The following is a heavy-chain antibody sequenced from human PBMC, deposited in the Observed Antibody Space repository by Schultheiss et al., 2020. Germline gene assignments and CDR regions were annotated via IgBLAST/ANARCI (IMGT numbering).Heavy chain of an antibody. V-gene: IGHV4-59*10. CDR3: ARSRATIFGVVNNWFDP. D-gene: IGHD3-3*01. Sequence: SETLSLTCAVYGGSFSGYYWSWIRQPAGKGLEWIGRIYTSGSTNYNPSLKSRVTISVDKSKNQFSLKLSSVTAADTAVYYCARSRATIFGVVNNWFDPWGQGTLVTVSS. CDR1: GGSFSGYY. J-gene: IGHJ5*02. CDR2: IYTSGST.